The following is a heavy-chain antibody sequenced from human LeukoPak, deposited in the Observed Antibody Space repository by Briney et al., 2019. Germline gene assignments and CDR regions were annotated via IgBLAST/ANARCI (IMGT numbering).Heavy chain of an antibody. V-gene: IGHV4-34*01. Sequence: PSETLSLTCAVYGGSFSGYYWSWMRQPPGKGLEWIGEINHSGSTNYNPSLKSRVTISVDTSKNQFSLKLSSVTAADTAVYYCARGYYYGSGSPLNWFDPWGQGTLVTVSS. CDR1: GGSFSGYY. D-gene: IGHD3-10*01. CDR3: ARGYYYGSGSPLNWFDP. CDR2: INHSGST. J-gene: IGHJ5*02.